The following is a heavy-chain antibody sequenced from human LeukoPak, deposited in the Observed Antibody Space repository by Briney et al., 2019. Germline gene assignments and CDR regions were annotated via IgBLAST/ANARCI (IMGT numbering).Heavy chain of an antibody. CDR2: INPNSGGT. V-gene: IGHV1-2*02. CDR1: GYTFTGYY. D-gene: IGHD5/OR15-5a*01. J-gene: IGHJ3*02. CDR3: ARVYVAWDFDI. Sequence: ASVKVSCKASGYTFTGYYMHWVRQAPGQGLEWMGWINPNSGGTNYAQKVQGRVTMTRDTSISTAYMELSRLRSDDTAVYYCARVYVAWDFDIWGQGTMVTVSS.